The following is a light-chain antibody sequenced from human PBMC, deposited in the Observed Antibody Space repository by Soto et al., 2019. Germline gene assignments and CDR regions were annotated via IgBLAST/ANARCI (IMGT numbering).Light chain of an antibody. CDR3: MSFTSSNTYV. CDR2: DVA. J-gene: IGLJ1*01. V-gene: IGLV2-14*03. Sequence: QSVLTQPASVSGSPGQSITISCTGTSSDVGAYNFVSWYQHYPDKAPKVVIYDVANRPSGVSYRFSASKSGSTASLTISGLQAEDEADYYCMSFTSSNTYVFGTGTKLTVL. CDR1: SSDVGAYNF.